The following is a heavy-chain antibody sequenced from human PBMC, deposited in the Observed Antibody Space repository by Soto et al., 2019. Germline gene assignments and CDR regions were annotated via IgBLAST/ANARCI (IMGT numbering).Heavy chain of an antibody. V-gene: IGHV2-5*02. J-gene: IGHJ5*02. CDR2: INWDDDK. CDR1: GFSLSTRGVG. D-gene: IGHD2-15*01. CDR3: AHRTNLYSDP. Sequence: QITLKESGPTLVKPTQTLTLTCTFSGFSLSTRGVGVGWIRQTPGKAPEWLALINWDDDKPYSPSLKSRLTITKDTSRKQVVLTVTNMDPVDTATYYCAHRTNLYSDPWGQGTLVTVSS.